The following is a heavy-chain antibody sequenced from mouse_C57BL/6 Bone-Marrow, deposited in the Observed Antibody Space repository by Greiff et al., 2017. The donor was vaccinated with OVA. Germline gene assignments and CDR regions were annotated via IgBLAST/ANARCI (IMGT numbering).Heavy chain of an antibody. Sequence: EVMLVESGGGLVKPGGSLKLSCAASGFTFSSYAMSWVRQTPEKRLEWVATISDGGSYTYYPDNVTGRFTISRDNAKNNLYLQMSHLKSEDTAMYYCARDLGYAMDYWGQGTSVTVSS. J-gene: IGHJ4*01. CDR2: ISDGGSYT. D-gene: IGHD4-1*01. CDR3: ARDLGYAMDY. CDR1: GFTFSSYA. V-gene: IGHV5-4*01.